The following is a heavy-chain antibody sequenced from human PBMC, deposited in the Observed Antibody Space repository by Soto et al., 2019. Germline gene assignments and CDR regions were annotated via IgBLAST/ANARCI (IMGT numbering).Heavy chain of an antibody. CDR1: GGTFSSYA. CDR2: IIPIFGTA. Sequence: GASVKVSCKASGGTFSSYAISWVRQAPGQGLEWMGGIIPIFGTANYAQKFQGRVTITADESTSTAYMELSSLRSEDTAVYYCARDLPAVAGVWFDPWGQGTLVTVS. CDR3: ARDLPAVAGVWFDP. J-gene: IGHJ5*02. V-gene: IGHV1-69*13. D-gene: IGHD6-19*01.